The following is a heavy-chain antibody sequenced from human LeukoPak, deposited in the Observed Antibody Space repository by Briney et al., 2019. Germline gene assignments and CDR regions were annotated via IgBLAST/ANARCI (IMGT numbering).Heavy chain of an antibody. V-gene: IGHV4-30-2*01. D-gene: IGHD3-16*01. CDR1: GASISSGGFY. CDR3: ARVTPGGSHALDY. J-gene: IGHJ4*02. CDR2: IYHTGGP. Sequence: SETLSLTCTVSGASISSGGFYWSWIRQPPGNGLEWIGYIYHTGGPYSNPSLKSRVTISVDKSENQFSLNLSSVTAADTAVYYCARVTPGGSHALDYWGQGTLVTVSS.